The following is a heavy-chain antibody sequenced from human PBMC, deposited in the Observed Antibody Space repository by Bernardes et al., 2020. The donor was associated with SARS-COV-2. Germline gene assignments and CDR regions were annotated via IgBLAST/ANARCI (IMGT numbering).Heavy chain of an antibody. V-gene: IGHV3-7*03. J-gene: IGHJ4*02. CDR3: VRDPIAARPIFDY. Sequence: GGSLTLSCTASGFTFRRYCRSWVRQAPGKGLEWVANINQDGSEMYYLDSVKGRFTISRDNAENSLSLQMNSLGAEDTAVYYCVRDPIAARPIFDYWDQGTLVTVSS. CDR2: INQDGSEM. D-gene: IGHD6-6*01. CDR1: GFTFRRYC.